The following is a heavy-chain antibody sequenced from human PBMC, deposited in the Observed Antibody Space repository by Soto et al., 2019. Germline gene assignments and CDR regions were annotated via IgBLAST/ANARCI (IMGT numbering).Heavy chain of an antibody. Sequence: SETLSLTCTVSGGSIGNDDYSWSWVRQPPGKGLEWIGYIYHSGTTYYDPSLTSRVTISVDGSNNQFSLKLTSMTAADTAVYYCATVIPATRYFAYWGQGILVTVSS. CDR2: IYHSGTT. CDR1: GGSIGNDDYS. CDR3: ATVIPATRYFAY. J-gene: IGHJ4*02. V-gene: IGHV4-30-2*01. D-gene: IGHD2-15*01.